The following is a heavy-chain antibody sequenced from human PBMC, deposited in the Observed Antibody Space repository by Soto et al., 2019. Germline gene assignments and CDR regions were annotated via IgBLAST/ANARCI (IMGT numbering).Heavy chain of an antibody. Sequence: QVQLVQAGAEVKKPGSSVKVSCKASGGTFSTYAISWVRQAPGQGLEWMGGIIPIYGTANYAQKFQGRLTMTADESTSTVYMELSSLRSDDTAVYYCAREDKPGGYTPPGTSGFDSWGKGTLVTVSS. CDR3: AREDKPGGYTPPGTSGFDS. CDR1: GGTFSTYA. D-gene: IGHD5-12*01. J-gene: IGHJ4*02. V-gene: IGHV1-69*12. CDR2: IIPIYGTA.